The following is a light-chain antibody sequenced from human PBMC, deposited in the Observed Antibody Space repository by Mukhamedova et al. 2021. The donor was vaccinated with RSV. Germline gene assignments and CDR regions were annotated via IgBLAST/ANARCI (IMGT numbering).Light chain of an antibody. CDR2: YDS. CDR3: QVWDSSSDQGV. CDR1: NIGSKS. J-gene: IGLJ1*01. Sequence: GGNNIGSKSVHWYQQKPGQAPVLVIYYDSDRPSGIPERFSGSNSGNTATLTISRVEAGDEADYYCQVWDSSSDQGVFGTGTKVTVL. V-gene: IGLV3-21*04.